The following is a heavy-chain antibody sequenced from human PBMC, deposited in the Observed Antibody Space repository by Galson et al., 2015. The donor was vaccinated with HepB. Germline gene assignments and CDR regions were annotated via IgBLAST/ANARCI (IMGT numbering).Heavy chain of an antibody. V-gene: IGHV5-51*01. Sequence: QSGAEVKKPGESLKISCKGSGYSFTSYWIGWVRQMPGKGLEWMGIIYPGDSDTRYSPSFQGQVTISADKSISTAYLQWSSLKASDTAMYYCAISFRTYYYDSSGQDAFDIWGQGTMVTVSS. CDR3: AISFRTYYYDSSGQDAFDI. CDR1: GYSFTSYW. J-gene: IGHJ3*02. CDR2: IYPGDSDT. D-gene: IGHD3-22*01.